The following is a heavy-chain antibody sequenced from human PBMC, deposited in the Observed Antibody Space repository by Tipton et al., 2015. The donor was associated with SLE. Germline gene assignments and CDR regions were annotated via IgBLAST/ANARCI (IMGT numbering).Heavy chain of an antibody. V-gene: IGHV3-30*02. CDR3: GSSFGVGLTH. CDR1: GFTFSSYG. D-gene: IGHD3-3*01. Sequence: SGFTFSSYGMHWVRQAPGKGLEWVAFIRYDGSNKYYADSVKGRFTISRDNSKNTLYLQMSSLRAEDTAMYYCGSSFGVGLTHWGQGTLVTVSS. J-gene: IGHJ4*02. CDR2: IRYDGSNK.